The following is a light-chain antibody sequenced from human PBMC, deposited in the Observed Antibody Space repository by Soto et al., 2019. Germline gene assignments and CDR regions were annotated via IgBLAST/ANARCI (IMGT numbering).Light chain of an antibody. CDR1: SSDFGGYNY. Sequence: QSALTQPASVSGSPGQSITISCTGTSSDFGGYNYVSWYQHHPGKAPKLMIYDVNHRPSGVSNRFSGSKSGNTASLTISGLQAEDEADYYCSSYAGPSAPVLFGGGTKVTVL. V-gene: IGLV2-14*03. CDR3: SSYAGPSAPVL. J-gene: IGLJ3*02. CDR2: DVN.